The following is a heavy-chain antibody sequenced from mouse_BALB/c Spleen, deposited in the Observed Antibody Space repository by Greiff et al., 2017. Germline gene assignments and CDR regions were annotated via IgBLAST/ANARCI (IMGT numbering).Heavy chain of an antibody. D-gene: IGHD1-2*01. Sequence: EVNLVESGGGLVKLGGSLKLSCAASGFTFSSYYMSWVRQTPEKRLELVAAINSNGGSTYYPDTVKGRFTIFRDNAKNTLYLQMSSLKSEDTALYYCARQGEFITTAWFAYWGQGTLVTVSA. V-gene: IGHV5-6-2*01. J-gene: IGHJ3*01. CDR2: INSNGGST. CDR1: GFTFSSYY. CDR3: ARQGEFITTAWFAY.